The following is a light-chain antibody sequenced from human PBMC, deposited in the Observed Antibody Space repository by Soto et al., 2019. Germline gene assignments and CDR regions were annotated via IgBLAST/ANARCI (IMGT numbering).Light chain of an antibody. Sequence: EIVLTQSPATLSLSPGERATLSCRASQSVSSYLAWYQQKPGRAPRLLIYDASNRATGIPARFSGSGSGTDFTLNISSLEPEDFAVYYCQQRSNWPLTFGGGTKVEIK. J-gene: IGKJ4*01. V-gene: IGKV3-11*01. CDR2: DAS. CDR3: QQRSNWPLT. CDR1: QSVSSY.